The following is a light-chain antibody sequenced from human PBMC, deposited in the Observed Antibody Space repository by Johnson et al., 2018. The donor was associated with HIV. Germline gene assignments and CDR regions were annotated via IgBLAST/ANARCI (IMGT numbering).Light chain of an antibody. CDR1: SSNIGNNY. CDR3: GTWDSSLSTYV. CDR2: ENK. V-gene: IGLV1-51*02. J-gene: IGLJ1*01. Sequence: QSMLTQPPSVSAAPGQKVTISCSGSSSNIGNNYVSWYQQLPGTAPKLLIYENKRRPSGIPDRFSGSKSGTSATLGITGLQTGDEADYYCGTWDSSLSTYVFGTGTKVTVL.